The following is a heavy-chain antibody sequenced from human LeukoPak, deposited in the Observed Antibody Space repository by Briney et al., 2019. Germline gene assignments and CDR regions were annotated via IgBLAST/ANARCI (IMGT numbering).Heavy chain of an antibody. CDR2: INHSGST. D-gene: IGHD5-18*01. V-gene: IGHV4-34*01. CDR1: GGSFSGYY. CDR3: ARVRRWIQLWSPHYFDY. J-gene: IGHJ4*02. Sequence: PSETLSLTCAVYGGSFSGYYCSWIRQPPGKGLEWIGEINHSGSTNYNPSLKSRVTIAVDTSKNQFSLKLSSVTAADTAVYYCARVRRWIQLWSPHYFDYWGQGTLVTVSS.